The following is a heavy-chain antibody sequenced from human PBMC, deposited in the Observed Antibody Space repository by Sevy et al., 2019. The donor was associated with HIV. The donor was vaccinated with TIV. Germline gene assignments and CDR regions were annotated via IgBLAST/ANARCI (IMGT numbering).Heavy chain of an antibody. CDR3: AREVGASGPYYYYYMDV. D-gene: IGHD1-26*01. Sequence: ASVKVSCKASGYTFTGYYMHWVRQAPGQGLEWMGWINPNSGGTNYAQKFQGRVTMTRDTSISTAYMELSRLRSDDTAVYYCAREVGASGPYYYYYMDVWGKGTTVTVSS. CDR2: INPNSGGT. CDR1: GYTFTGYY. J-gene: IGHJ6*03. V-gene: IGHV1-2*02.